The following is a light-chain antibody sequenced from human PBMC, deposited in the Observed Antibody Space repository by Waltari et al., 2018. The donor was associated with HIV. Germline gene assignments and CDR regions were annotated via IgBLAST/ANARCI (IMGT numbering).Light chain of an antibody. CDR1: TRDIGIYDI. Sequence: QSALTQPASVSGSPGQSITISCTGDTRDIGIYDIVSWYQKYPDKAPRLIMYGVNTRPSGISNRFSGSKSGNTASLTISALQGDDEADYYCSSYTDSDSLLFGGGTKLTVL. CDR3: SSYTDSDSLL. CDR2: GVN. V-gene: IGLV2-14*01. J-gene: IGLJ2*01.